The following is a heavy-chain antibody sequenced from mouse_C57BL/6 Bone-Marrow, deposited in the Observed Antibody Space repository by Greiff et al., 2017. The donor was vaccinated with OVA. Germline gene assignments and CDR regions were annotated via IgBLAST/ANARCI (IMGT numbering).Heavy chain of an antibody. V-gene: IGHV1-59*01. Sequence: QVQLQQPGAELVRPGTSVKLSCKASGYTFTSYWMHWVKQRPGQGLEWIGVIDPSDSYTNYNQKFKGKATLTVDTSSSTAYMQLSSLTSEDSAVYYCARASYYGSRSFADWGQGTLVTVSA. CDR3: ARASYYGSRSFAD. CDR1: GYTFTSYW. J-gene: IGHJ3*01. CDR2: IDPSDSYT. D-gene: IGHD1-1*01.